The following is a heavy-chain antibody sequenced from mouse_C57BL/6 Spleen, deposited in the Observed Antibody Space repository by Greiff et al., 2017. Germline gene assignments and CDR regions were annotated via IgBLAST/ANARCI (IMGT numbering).Heavy chain of an antibody. D-gene: IGHD1-2*01. Sequence: EVKVEESGGGLVQPGGSMKLSCVASGFTFSNYWMNWVRQSPEKGLEWVAQIRLKSDNYATHYAESVKGRFTISRDDSKSSVYLQMNNLRAEDTGIYYCTGALPLVYWGQGTLVTVSA. J-gene: IGHJ3*01. V-gene: IGHV6-3*01. CDR1: GFTFSNYW. CDR3: TGALPLVY. CDR2: IRLKSDNYAT.